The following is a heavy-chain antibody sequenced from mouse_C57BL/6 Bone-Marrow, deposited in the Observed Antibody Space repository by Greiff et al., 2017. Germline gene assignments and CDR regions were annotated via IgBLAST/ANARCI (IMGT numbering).Heavy chain of an antibody. V-gene: IGHV1-81*01. Sequence: FQLQQSGVELARPGASLKLSCTASGYTFTSYGISWVKQRTGQGLELIGEISPRSGNTYYNEKFKGKATLTADKSSSTAYMELRSLTSEDSAVYCWAREDYVKLAWFAYWGQGTLVTVSA. D-gene: IGHD2-4*01. CDR3: AREDYVKLAWFAY. CDR2: ISPRSGNT. CDR1: GYTFTSYG. J-gene: IGHJ3*01.